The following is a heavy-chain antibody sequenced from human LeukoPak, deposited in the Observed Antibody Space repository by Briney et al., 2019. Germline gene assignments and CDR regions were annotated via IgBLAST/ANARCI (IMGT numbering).Heavy chain of an antibody. CDR3: AKSQVGSCSSASCSLDY. V-gene: IGHV3-23*01. Sequence: GGSLRLSCAASGFTFSSYAMSRVRQAPGKGLEWVSTVSGNSVRTYYADSVKGRFIISRDASKNTLYLQMTSLRVEDTAVYYCAKSQVGSCSSASCSLDYWGQGALVTVSS. CDR2: VSGNSVRT. CDR1: GFTFSSYA. J-gene: IGHJ4*02. D-gene: IGHD2-2*01.